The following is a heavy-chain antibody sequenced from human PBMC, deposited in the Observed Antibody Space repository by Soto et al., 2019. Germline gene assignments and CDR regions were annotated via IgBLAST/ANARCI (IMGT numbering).Heavy chain of an antibody. CDR3: ARDVYSYGYKGVGAFDI. V-gene: IGHV3-53*04. J-gene: IGHJ3*02. CDR2: IYSGGST. Sequence: GGSLRLSCAASGFTVSSNYMSWVRQAPGKGLEWVSVIYSGGSTYYADSMKGRFTISRHNSKNTLYLQMNSLRAEDTAVYYCARDVYSYGYKGVGAFDIWGQGTMVTVSS. D-gene: IGHD5-18*01. CDR1: GFTVSSNY.